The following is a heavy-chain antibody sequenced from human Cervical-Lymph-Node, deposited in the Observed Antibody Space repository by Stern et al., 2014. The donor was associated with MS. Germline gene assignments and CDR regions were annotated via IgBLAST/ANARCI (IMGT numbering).Heavy chain of an antibody. J-gene: IGHJ4*02. Sequence: VQLVESGAEVKKPGSSVKVSCKASGGSFSMDTISWVRQAPGQGLEWMGGLTPMFGTSNYVQKFQGRVTTTADESTSTAYMELTSLRSEDTAVYFCARDQGGIADSWGQGTLVIVSS. CDR1: GGSFSMDT. D-gene: IGHD6-13*01. CDR3: ARDQGGIADS. CDR2: LTPMFGTS. V-gene: IGHV1-69*01.